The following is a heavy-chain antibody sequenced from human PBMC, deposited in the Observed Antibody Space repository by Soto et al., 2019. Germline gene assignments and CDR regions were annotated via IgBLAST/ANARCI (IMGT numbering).Heavy chain of an antibody. CDR3: ARGVGATRFGYYYYGMDV. CDR1: GFTVSSNY. Sequence: GGSLRLSCAASGFTVSSNYMSWVRQAPGKGLEWVSVIYSGGSTYYADSVKGRFTISRHNSKNTLYLQMNSLRAEDTAVYYCARGVGATRFGYYYYGMDVWGQGTTVTVSS. V-gene: IGHV3-53*04. CDR2: IYSGGST. D-gene: IGHD1-26*01. J-gene: IGHJ6*02.